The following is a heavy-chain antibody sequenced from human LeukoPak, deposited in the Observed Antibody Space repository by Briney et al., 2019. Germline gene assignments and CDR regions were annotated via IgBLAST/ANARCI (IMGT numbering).Heavy chain of an antibody. CDR1: GYSFTSYW. CDR3: ARERSSGYYTEDAFDI. J-gene: IGHJ3*02. D-gene: IGHD3-22*01. Sequence: GESLKISCKASGYSFTSYWIGWVRQMPEKGLERMGIIYPGDSDTRYSPSFQGQVTISADRSISTAYLQWSSLKASDTAMYYCARERSSGYYTEDAFDIWGQGTMVTVSS. V-gene: IGHV5-51*01. CDR2: IYPGDSDT.